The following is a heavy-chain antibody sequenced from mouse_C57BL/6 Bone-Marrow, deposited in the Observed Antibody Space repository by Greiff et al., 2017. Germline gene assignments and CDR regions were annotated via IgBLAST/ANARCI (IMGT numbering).Heavy chain of an antibody. J-gene: IGHJ1*03. CDR1: GYTFTSYW. V-gene: IGHV1-72*01. D-gene: IGHD5-1*01. CDR2: IDPKSGGT. CDR3: AHCTDFSWYFAV. Sequence: VQLKQPGAELVKPGASVKLSCKASGYTFTSYWMHWVKQRPGRGLEWIGRIDPKSGGTKYNEKFKSKATLTVDKPSSTAYMQLSSLTSEDSAVYYCAHCTDFSWYFAVWGTGTTVTVSS.